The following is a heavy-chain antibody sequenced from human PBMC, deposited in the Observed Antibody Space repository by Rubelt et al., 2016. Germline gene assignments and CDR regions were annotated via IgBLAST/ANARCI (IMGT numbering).Heavy chain of an antibody. D-gene: IGHD5-12*01. CDR2: ISAYNGNT. Sequence: QVQLVQSGAEVKKPGASVKVSCKASGYTFTSYGISWVRQAPGQGLEWMGWISAYNGNTNYAQKLQGRGTMTTDTSTSRAYMGLRSLRSDDTAVYYCARDPTTRFTSTGWFDPWGQGTPVTVSS. CDR3: ARDPTTRFTSTGWFDP. J-gene: IGHJ5*02. CDR1: GYTFTSYG. V-gene: IGHV1-18*01.